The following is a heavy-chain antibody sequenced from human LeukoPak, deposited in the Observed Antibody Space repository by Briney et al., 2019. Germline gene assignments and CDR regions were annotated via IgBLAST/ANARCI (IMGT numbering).Heavy chain of an antibody. Sequence: GGSLRLSCAASGFTFSSYAMSWVRQAPGKGLEWVSAISGSGGSTYYADPVKGRFTISRDNSKNTLYLQMNSLRAEDTAVYYCAKDQVWYYDSSGYSKTFDYWGQGTLVTVSS. CDR3: AKDQVWYYDSSGYSKTFDY. D-gene: IGHD3-22*01. CDR2: ISGSGGST. J-gene: IGHJ4*02. CDR1: GFTFSSYA. V-gene: IGHV3-23*01.